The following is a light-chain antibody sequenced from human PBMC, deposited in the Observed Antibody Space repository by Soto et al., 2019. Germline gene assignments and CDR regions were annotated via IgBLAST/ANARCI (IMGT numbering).Light chain of an antibody. V-gene: IGLV1-44*01. CDR2: NSN. Sequence: QSVLSQPPSASGTPGQTVIISCSGSRSDIGSNFVNWYQHLPGTAPKLLIYNSNQRPSEVPDRFSGSKSGTSASLAISGLQSEDEADYYCAAWDDSLTGPVFGTGTKVTVL. CDR1: RSDIGSNF. J-gene: IGLJ1*01. CDR3: AAWDDSLTGPV.